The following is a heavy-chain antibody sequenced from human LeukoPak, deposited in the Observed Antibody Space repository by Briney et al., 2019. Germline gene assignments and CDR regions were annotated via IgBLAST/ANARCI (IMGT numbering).Heavy chain of an antibody. J-gene: IGHJ4*02. CDR1: GFTFSSYG. CDR3: AKAPYGGYVLGY. V-gene: IGHV3-30*18. D-gene: IGHD4-17*01. Sequence: GRSLRLSCAASGFTFSSYGMHWVRQAPGKGLEWVAVISYDGSNKYYADSVKGRFTISRDNSKNTLYLQMNSLRAEDTAVYYCAKAPYGGYVLGYWGQGTLVTVSS. CDR2: ISYDGSNK.